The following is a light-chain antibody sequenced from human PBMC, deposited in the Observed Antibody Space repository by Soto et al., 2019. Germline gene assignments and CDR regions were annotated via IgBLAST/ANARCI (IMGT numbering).Light chain of an antibody. J-gene: IGKJ1*01. Sequence: IQMTQSPSTLSASVGDRVTITCRASQSASNWLAWYQQKPGKAPRLLIYDASSLESGVPSMFSGSGSGTDFTLTISSLQPDDFATYYCQQYNSYPWTFGQGTKVEIK. CDR2: DAS. CDR1: QSASNW. CDR3: QQYNSYPWT. V-gene: IGKV1-5*01.